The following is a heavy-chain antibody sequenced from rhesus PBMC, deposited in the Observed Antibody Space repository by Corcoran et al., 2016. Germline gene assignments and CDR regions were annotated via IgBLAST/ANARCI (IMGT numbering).Heavy chain of an antibody. J-gene: IGHJ4*01. D-gene: IGHD6-25*01. CDR3: ASRGIVAAFDY. V-gene: IGHV4-80*01. CDR1: GGSFSSYW. CDR2: INGNSGST. Sequence: QVQLQESGPGVVKPSETLSLTCAVSGGSFSSYWWSWIRQPPGKGLEWIGEINGNSGSTNYNPSLKSRVTISKDASKNQFSLKLSSVTAADTAVYYCASRGIVAAFDYWGQGVLVTVSS.